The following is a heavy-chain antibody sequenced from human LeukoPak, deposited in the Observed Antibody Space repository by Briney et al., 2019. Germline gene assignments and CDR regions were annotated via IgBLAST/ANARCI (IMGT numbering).Heavy chain of an antibody. V-gene: IGHV3-11*01. D-gene: IGHD3-10*01. CDR3: ARDLGSVY. J-gene: IGHJ4*02. CDR1: GFTFSDYY. CDR2: ISSGDSTI. Sequence: SGGSLRLSCTASGFTFSDYYMSWIRRAPGKGLEWVSYISSGDSTIYYAASVKGRLTMSRDNDKNSLYLQMNSLRAEDTAVYYCARDLGSVYWGQGTLVTVSS.